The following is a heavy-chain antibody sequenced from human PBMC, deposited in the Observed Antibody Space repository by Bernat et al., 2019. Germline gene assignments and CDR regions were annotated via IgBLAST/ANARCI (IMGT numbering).Heavy chain of an antibody. Sequence: EVQLLESGGGLVQPGGSLRLSCAASGFTFDSYGMSWVRQAPGKGLEWVGRIRIKSNSYATTYVASVKGRFTISRDDSKNMAYLQMNSLKTEDTAVYYCTTHPDGGSGSSWFDPWGQGTLVTVSS. D-gene: IGHD3-10*01. CDR1: GFTFDSYG. V-gene: IGHV3-73*01. CDR3: TTHPDGGSGSSWFDP. CDR2: IRIKSNSYAT. J-gene: IGHJ5*02.